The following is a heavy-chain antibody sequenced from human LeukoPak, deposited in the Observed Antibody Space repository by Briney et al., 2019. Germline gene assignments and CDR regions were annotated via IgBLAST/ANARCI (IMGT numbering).Heavy chain of an antibody. CDR1: GFMFSSNW. Sequence: QAGGSLRLSCAASGFMFSSNWMSWVRLAPGKGLEWVANIKEDGTETYYVDSVKGRFTISRDNAKNSLYLQMNSLRVEDTAVYYCAKGGAGGLYYYDSSGYYYFDYWGQGTLVTVSS. J-gene: IGHJ4*02. V-gene: IGHV3-7*03. CDR2: IKEDGTET. D-gene: IGHD3-22*01. CDR3: AKGGAGGLYYYDSSGYYYFDY.